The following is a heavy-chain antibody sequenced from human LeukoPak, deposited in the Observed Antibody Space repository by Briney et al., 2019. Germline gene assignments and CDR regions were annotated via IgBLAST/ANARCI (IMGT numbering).Heavy chain of an antibody. D-gene: IGHD6-19*01. V-gene: IGHV3-15*01. CDR3: TTDRSVDSGWFEDFDY. J-gene: IGHJ4*02. Sequence: GGSLRLSCAASGFTFSNAWMSWVRQAPGKGLEWVGRIKSKTDGGTTDYAAPVKGRFTISRDDSKNTLYLQMNSLKTEDTAVYYCTTDRSVDSGWFEDFDYWGQGTLVTVSS. CDR1: GFTFSNAW. CDR2: IKSKTDGGTT.